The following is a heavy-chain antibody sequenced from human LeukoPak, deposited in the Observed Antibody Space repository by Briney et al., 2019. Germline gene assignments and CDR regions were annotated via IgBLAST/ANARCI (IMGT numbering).Heavy chain of an antibody. CDR3: ARSFPRYDGSAYYPDY. CDR1: GFTFSSYA. J-gene: IGHJ4*02. CDR2: IWYDGSND. V-gene: IGHV3-33*08. Sequence: GGSLRLSCAASGFTFSSYAMHWVRQAPGKGLEWVAVIWYDGSNDDYADSVKGRFTISRDNSKSTLYLQMNSLRAEDTAIYYCARSFPRYDGSAYYPDYWGQGTLVTVSS. D-gene: IGHD3-22*01.